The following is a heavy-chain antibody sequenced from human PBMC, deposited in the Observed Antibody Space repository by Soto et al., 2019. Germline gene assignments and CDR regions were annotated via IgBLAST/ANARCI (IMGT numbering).Heavy chain of an antibody. CDR2: VSTYSPKT. Sequence: QVQLVQSGAEVKKLGASVKVSCKASGYPFASYGISWLPQAPGQGLECLGWVSTYSPKTVYAQKCQGSVTMTTDTSTTTAYMELTSLTSNDTALYYCARGWSGEMNIIADSCGPGTLVTVSS. CDR1: GYPFASYG. CDR3: ARGWSGEMNIIADS. V-gene: IGHV1-18*01. D-gene: IGHD1-20*01. J-gene: IGHJ4*02.